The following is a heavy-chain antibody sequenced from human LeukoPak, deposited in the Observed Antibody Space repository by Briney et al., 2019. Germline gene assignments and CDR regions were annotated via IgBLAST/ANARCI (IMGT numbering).Heavy chain of an antibody. V-gene: IGHV3-30*03. D-gene: IGHD3-22*01. CDR1: GFTFSNYG. Sequence: GGSLRLSCAASGFTFSNYGMHWVRQAPGKGLEWVVVISHDGSNNNYADSVKGRFTISRDNSKNTLYLQMNSLRPEDTAVYYCAILSYYYDSSGNLWGQGTLVTVSS. CDR2: ISHDGSNN. CDR3: AILSYYYDSSGNL. J-gene: IGHJ4*02.